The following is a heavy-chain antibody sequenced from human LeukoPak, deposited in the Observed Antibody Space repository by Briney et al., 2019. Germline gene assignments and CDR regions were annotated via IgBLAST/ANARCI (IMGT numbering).Heavy chain of an antibody. CDR1: GYSFTSYW. Sequence: GEPLKISCHGSGYSFTSYWIGWVRQMPAKGLEWMGIIYPGDSDTRYTPSFQGQVTISAYKSISTAYLQWSSLKASDTAIYYCARRSKVSPPSDTAMVRIAADASTAVLYCFDYWGQGTLVTVSS. CDR3: ARRSKVSPPSDTAMVRIAADASTAVLYCFDY. CDR2: IYPGDSDT. J-gene: IGHJ4*02. V-gene: IGHV5-51*01. D-gene: IGHD5-18*01.